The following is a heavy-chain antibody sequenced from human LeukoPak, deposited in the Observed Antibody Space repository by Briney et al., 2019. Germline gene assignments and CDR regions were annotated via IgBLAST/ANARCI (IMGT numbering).Heavy chain of an antibody. J-gene: IGHJ3*02. CDR1: GFAFRDSW. CDR3: ARDRGWIQHDI. CDR2: IKGDGSAK. D-gene: IGHD5-18*01. Sequence: PGGSLRLSCPASGFAFRDSWMTWIRQAPGKGLEWVAFIKGDGSAKKYVDSVKGRFTISRDNAKNSLFLQMNSLRAEDTAVYYCARDRGWIQHDIWGQGTMVTVSS. V-gene: IGHV3-7*01.